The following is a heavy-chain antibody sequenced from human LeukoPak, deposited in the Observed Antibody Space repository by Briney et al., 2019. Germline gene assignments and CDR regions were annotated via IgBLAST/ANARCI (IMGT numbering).Heavy chain of an antibody. CDR2: MSNDGSNK. CDR1: GFTLSSYT. J-gene: IGHJ4*02. D-gene: IGHD6-19*01. V-gene: IGHV3-30*01. Sequence: GGSLRLSCAASGFTLSSYTVHWVRQAPGKGLDWVAVMSNDGSNKYYADSVKGRFTISRDNSKNTLYLQMNSLRAEDTAVYYCASPSRGGWSHPQDYWGQGTLVTVSS. CDR3: ASPSRGGWSHPQDY.